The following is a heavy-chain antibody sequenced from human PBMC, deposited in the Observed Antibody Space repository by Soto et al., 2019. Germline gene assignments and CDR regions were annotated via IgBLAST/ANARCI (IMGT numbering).Heavy chain of an antibody. CDR1: GFTFSNYN. J-gene: IGHJ4*02. CDR3: ARDRVGLDY. V-gene: IGHV3-48*02. Sequence: EVQLVESGGGLVQPGGSRKLSCDASGFTFSNYNMNWVRQAPGKGLEWLAYISTTRTTIYYADSVKGRFTIARDNVKNSLYLYMNSLRDDDTAVYFCARDRVGLDYWGQGTLVTVSS. D-gene: IGHD3-16*01. CDR2: ISTTRTTI.